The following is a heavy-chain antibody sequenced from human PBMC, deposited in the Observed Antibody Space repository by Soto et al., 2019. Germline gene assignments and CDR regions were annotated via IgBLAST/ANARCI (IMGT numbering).Heavy chain of an antibody. J-gene: IGHJ4*01. D-gene: IGHD4-17*01. V-gene: IGHV1-18*04. CDR3: ARVVKAGDYGDYGRYYFDY. CDR2: ISAYSGNT. CDR1: GYTFTTYG. Sequence: QVQLVQSGAEVKKPGASVKVSCKASGYTFTTYGITWVRQAPGQGLEWMGWISAYSGNTNYAQKLQGRLTATTDTSTDPSYMDLRSLRSDDTAVYYCARVVKAGDYGDYGRYYFDYWGHGTLVTVSS.